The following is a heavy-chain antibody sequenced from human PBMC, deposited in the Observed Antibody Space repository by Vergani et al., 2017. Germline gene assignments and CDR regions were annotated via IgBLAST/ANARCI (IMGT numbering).Heavy chain of an antibody. J-gene: IGHJ4*02. V-gene: IGHV3-23*01. CDR1: GFTFNNYA. CDR2: ISGSGAKT. D-gene: IGHD3-16*01. Sequence: EVQLLESGGGLVQPGGSLRLSCAVSGFTFNNYAMTWVRQAPGKGLEWVSSISGSGAKTYYADSVKGRFTISRDNSNNTLFLNINNLRAEDTAVYYCAKHFRGWGIDYWGQGTQVIVSS. CDR3: AKHFRGWGIDY.